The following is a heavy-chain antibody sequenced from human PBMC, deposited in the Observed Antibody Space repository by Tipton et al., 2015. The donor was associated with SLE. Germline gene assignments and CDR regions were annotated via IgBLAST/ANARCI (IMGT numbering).Heavy chain of an antibody. D-gene: IGHD6-13*01. CDR1: GFTFSTYA. CDR3: ANPAAAGRGAGYYFVMDV. CDR2: ISGGGGST. J-gene: IGHJ6*02. Sequence: GSLRLSCAASGFTFSTYAMYWVRQAPGKGLEWVSAISGGGGSTYYADSVKGRFTISRDNSKNTLYLQMSSLRAEDTAVYYCANPAAAGRGAGYYFVMDVWGQGTTVTVSS. V-gene: IGHV3-23*01.